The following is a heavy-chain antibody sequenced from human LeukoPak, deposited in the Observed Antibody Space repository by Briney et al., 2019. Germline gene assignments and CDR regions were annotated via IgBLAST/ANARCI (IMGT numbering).Heavy chain of an antibody. D-gene: IGHD6-19*01. V-gene: IGHV1-18*01. Sequence: ASVKVSCKASGYTFTSYGISWVRQAPGQGLEWMGWISAYNGNTNYAQKLQGRVTMTTDTSTSTAYMELRSLRSDDTAVYYCARDSGYSSGWSTRSFDYWGQGTLVTVSS. CDR1: GYTFTSYG. J-gene: IGHJ4*02. CDR3: ARDSGYSSGWSTRSFDY. CDR2: ISAYNGNT.